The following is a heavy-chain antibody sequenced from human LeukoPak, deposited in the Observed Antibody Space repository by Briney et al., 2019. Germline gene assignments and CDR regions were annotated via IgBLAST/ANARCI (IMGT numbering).Heavy chain of an antibody. V-gene: IGHV3-66*01. CDR3: AREGGDLLGETAPRDYYYYGMDV. CDR1: GFTVSSNY. D-gene: IGHD5-18*01. J-gene: IGHJ6*02. Sequence: GGSLRLSCAASGFTVSSNYISWVRQAPEKGLEWVSVIYSGGSTYYADSVKGRFTISRDNSKNTLYLQMNSLRAEDTAVYYCAREGGDLLGETAPRDYYYYGMDVWGQGTTVTVSS. CDR2: IYSGGST.